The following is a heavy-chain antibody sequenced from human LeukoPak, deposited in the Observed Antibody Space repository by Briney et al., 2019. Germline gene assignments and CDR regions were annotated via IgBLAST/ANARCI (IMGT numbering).Heavy chain of an antibody. D-gene: IGHD2-15*01. CDR3: ARVVVGAYYFDS. Sequence: GGSLRLSCAASGFTFSSYAMHWVRQAPGKGLEWVSGISGSGGSTYYADSVKGRFTISRDNSKNTLYLQMNSLRAEDTAVYYCARVVVGAYYFDSWGQGTLVTVSS. CDR2: ISGSGGST. CDR1: GFTFSSYA. V-gene: IGHV3-23*01. J-gene: IGHJ4*02.